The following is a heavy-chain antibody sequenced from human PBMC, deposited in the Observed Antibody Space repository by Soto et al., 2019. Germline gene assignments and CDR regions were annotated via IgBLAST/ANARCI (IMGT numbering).Heavy chain of an antibody. V-gene: IGHV3-7*05. CDR3: AKDEAEVLRYFDWPKPVDY. J-gene: IGHJ4*02. Sequence: GGSLRLSCAASGFTFSSYWMSWVRQTPGKGLEWVANIKQDGSEKWYVDSVKGRFTISRDNSKNTLYLQMNSLRAEDTAVYYCAKDEAEVLRYFDWPKPVDYWGQGTLVTVSS. CDR2: IKQDGSEK. D-gene: IGHD3-9*01. CDR1: GFTFSSYW.